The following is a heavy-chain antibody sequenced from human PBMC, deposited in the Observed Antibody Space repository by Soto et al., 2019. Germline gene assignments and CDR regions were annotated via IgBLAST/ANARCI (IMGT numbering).Heavy chain of an antibody. CDR3: AKAPGYSSSWYAY. J-gene: IGHJ4*02. V-gene: IGHV3-23*01. Sequence: GGSLGLSCAASGFTFSSYAMSWVRQAPGKGLEWVSAISGSGGSTYYADSVKGRFTISRDNSKNTLYLQMNSLRAEDTAVSYCAKAPGYSSSWYAYWGQGTLVTVSS. CDR2: ISGSGGST. CDR1: GFTFSSYA. D-gene: IGHD6-13*01.